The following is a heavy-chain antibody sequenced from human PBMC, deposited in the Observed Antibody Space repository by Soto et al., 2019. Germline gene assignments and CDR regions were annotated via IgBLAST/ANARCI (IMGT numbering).Heavy chain of an antibody. V-gene: IGHV3-23*01. CDR3: SILYYYDSSGYHGYFDY. CDR2: ISGSGGST. CDR1: GFTFSSSA. Sequence: AWSLRLSCASSGFTFSSSAISLVRQAPGKGLEWVSAISGSGGSTYYADSVKGRFTISRDNSKNTLYLQMNSLRAEDTAVYYCSILYYYDSSGYHGYFDYWGQGTLVTVSS. J-gene: IGHJ4*02. D-gene: IGHD3-22*01.